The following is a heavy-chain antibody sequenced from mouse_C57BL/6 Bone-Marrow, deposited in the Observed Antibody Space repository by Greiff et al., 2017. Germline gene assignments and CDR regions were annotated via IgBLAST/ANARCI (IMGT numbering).Heavy chain of an antibody. CDR2: ISNLAYSI. CDR1: GFTFSDYG. Sequence: EVMLVESGGGLVQPGGSLKLSCAASGFTFSDYGMAWVRQAPRKGPEWVAFISNLAYSIYYADTVTGRVTISRENAKNTLFQEMSSQWSEDTDMYYCARYCPWFAYWGQGTLVTVSA. V-gene: IGHV5-15*01. CDR3: ARYCPWFAY. J-gene: IGHJ3*01.